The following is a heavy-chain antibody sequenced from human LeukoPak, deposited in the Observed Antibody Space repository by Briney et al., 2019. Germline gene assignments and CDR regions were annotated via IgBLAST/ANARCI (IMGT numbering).Heavy chain of an antibody. D-gene: IGHD6-19*01. CDR1: GFTFSSYG. Sequence: GGPLRLSCAASGFTFSSYGMHWVRQAPGKGLEWVAVIWYDGSNKYYADSVKGRFTISRDNSKNTPYLQMNSLRAEDTAVYYCARDGAFWFSSGPLGGWFDPWGQGTLVTVSS. V-gene: IGHV3-33*01. CDR2: IWYDGSNK. CDR3: ARDGAFWFSSGPLGGWFDP. J-gene: IGHJ5*02.